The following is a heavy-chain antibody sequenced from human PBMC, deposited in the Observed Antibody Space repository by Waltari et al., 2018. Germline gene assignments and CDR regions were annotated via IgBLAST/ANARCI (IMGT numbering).Heavy chain of an antibody. J-gene: IGHJ3*02. CDR1: GGSFSGYY. Sequence: QLQLQQLGAVLLKPSETLSLTCSVFGGSFSGYYWSWIRQPPGKGMEWIGEINHSGSTNYNPSLKSRVTISVDTAKNQFSLKLSSVTAADTAVYYCARVGSPDAFDIWGQGTMVTVSS. D-gene: IGHD6-19*01. CDR2: INHSGST. CDR3: ARVGSPDAFDI. V-gene: IGHV4-34*01.